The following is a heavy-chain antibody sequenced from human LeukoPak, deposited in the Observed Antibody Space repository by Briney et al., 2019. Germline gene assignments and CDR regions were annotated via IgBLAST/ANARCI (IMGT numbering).Heavy chain of an antibody. CDR1: GFTFSSYG. J-gene: IGHJ4*02. Sequence: GGSLRLSCAASGFTFSSYGINWVRQAPGKGLEWVSAISGSGGSTYYADSVKGRFTISRDNSKNTLYLQMNSLRAEDTAVYYCARVLAVTGTDYWGQGTLVTVSS. CDR3: ARVLAVTGTDY. V-gene: IGHV3-23*01. CDR2: ISGSGGST. D-gene: IGHD4-11*01.